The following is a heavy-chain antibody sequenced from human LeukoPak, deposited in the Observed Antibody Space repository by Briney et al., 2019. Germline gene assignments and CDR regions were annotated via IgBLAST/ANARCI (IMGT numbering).Heavy chain of an antibody. V-gene: IGHV1-2*02. Sequence: ASVKVSCKASGYTFTAYYMHWVRQAPGQGLEWMGWFNPNGGGTNYAQKFQGRLIMTRETSISTAYRELNRLTSDDTDVYYCARQMTTVTPIDFWGQGTMVTVSS. J-gene: IGHJ4*02. D-gene: IGHD4-17*01. CDR2: FNPNGGGT. CDR1: GYTFTAYY. CDR3: ARQMTTVTPIDF.